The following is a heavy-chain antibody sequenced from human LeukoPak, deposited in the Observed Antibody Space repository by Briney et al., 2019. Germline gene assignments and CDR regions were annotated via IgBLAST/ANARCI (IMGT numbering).Heavy chain of an antibody. D-gene: IGHD3-16*01. V-gene: IGHV4-34*01. CDR2: INHSGST. J-gene: IGHJ4*02. CDR1: GGSFSGYY. CDR3: AREGYGLRFDY. Sequence: PSETLSLTCAVYGGSFSGYYWSWIRQPPGKRLEWIGEINHSGSTNYNPSLKSRVTISVDTSKNQFSLKLSSVTAADTAVYYCAREGYGLRFDYWGQGTLVTVSS.